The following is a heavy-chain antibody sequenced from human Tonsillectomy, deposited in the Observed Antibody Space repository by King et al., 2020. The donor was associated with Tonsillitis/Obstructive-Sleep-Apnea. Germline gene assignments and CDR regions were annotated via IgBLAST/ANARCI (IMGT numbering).Heavy chain of an antibody. CDR1: GYTFTTYG. J-gene: IGHJ4*02. CDR2: ISAHNVHT. Sequence: QLVQSGAEVKKPRASVKVSCKASGYTFTTYGISWVRQAPGQGLEWMGWISAHNVHTNYAQKLQGRLTMTTDTSTSTAYMELRSLRSDDTAVYYCARDSMSHYYDSSDYYTFDYWGQGTLVTVSS. V-gene: IGHV1-18*01. D-gene: IGHD3-22*01. CDR3: ARDSMSHYYDSSDYYTFDY.